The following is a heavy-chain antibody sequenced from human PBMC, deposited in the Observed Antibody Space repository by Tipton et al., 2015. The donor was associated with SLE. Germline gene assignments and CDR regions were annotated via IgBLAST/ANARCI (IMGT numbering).Heavy chain of an antibody. CDR1: GASLSSSNYF. CDR2: IDYSERT. Sequence: TLSLTCTVSGASLSSSNYFWAWIRQPPGKGLEWIASIDYSERTYYNPSLKSRVTISVDLSQNQFSLTVTSATAADTAVYYCAVQVVRSWFGPWGQGTLVTVSS. D-gene: IGHD6-13*01. V-gene: IGHV4-39*07. CDR3: AVQVVRSWFGP. J-gene: IGHJ5*02.